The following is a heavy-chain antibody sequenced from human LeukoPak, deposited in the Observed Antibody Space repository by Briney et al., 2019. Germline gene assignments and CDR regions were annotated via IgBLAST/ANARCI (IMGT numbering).Heavy chain of an antibody. J-gene: IGHJ4*02. CDR1: GYTFTSYA. Sequence: ASVKVSCKASGYTFTSYAMHRVRQAPGQGLEWMGWINAGNGNTKYSQKFQDRVTITRDTSASTVYMELSSLGSEDTAVYYCARDRWLQKYYFDYWGQGTLVTVSS. V-gene: IGHV1-3*01. CDR2: INAGNGNT. D-gene: IGHD5-24*01. CDR3: ARDRWLQKYYFDY.